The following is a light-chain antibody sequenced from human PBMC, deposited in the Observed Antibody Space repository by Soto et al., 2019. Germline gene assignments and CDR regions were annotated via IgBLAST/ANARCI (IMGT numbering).Light chain of an antibody. Sequence: DIQMTQSPSTLSASVGDRVTITCRASPTIFNWLAWYQQKTGKAPKLLIYKASTLEGEVPSRFSGSGSETEFTLTINSLQPDDSATYYCQQYHTYWWTFGQGTKVDIK. J-gene: IGKJ1*01. CDR2: KAS. CDR1: PTIFNW. CDR3: QQYHTYWWT. V-gene: IGKV1-5*03.